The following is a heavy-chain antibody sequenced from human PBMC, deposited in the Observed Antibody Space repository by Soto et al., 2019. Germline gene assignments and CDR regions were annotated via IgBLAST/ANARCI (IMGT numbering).Heavy chain of an antibody. D-gene: IGHD3-10*01. CDR3: AKGLLWFGELYAFDI. CDR1: GFTVSSKY. CDR2: IQSGGPT. V-gene: IGHV3-66*01. J-gene: IGHJ3*02. Sequence: GGSLRLSCAASGFTVSSKYMSWVRQAPGKGLEWVSLIQSGGPTYYADSVKGRFTISKDTSENTVHLQMDSLRAEDTAVYYCAKGLLWFGELYAFDIWGQGTMVTVSS.